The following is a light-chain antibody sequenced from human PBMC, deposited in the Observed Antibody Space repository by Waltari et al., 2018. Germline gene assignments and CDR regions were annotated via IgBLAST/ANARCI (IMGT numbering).Light chain of an antibody. V-gene: IGKV3-15*01. CDR2: GAS. J-gene: IGKJ1*01. CDR1: HNVGSN. CDR3: QQYNNFPPA. Sequence: TQSPDTLSVSPGERATLSCRAGHNVGSNLAWYQQKPGQFPRLLISGASTRATGVPARFSGSGSGTEFTLTISSLQSEDFAVYYCQQYNNFPPAFGQGTKV.